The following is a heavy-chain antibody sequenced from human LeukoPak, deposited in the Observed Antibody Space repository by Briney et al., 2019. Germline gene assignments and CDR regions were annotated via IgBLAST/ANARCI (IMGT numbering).Heavy chain of an antibody. CDR1: QYTLTELS. J-gene: IGHJ3*02. D-gene: IGHD3-22*01. V-gene: IGHV1-24*01. CDR3: AADRGVYSGNYVTVLFI. Sequence: ASVPVSCMVTQYTLTELSMHWVRQAPGKGLEWLGGFDPEDGEIIYAQKFQGRVTMSDDTSTDTAYMELGSLRSDDTAVYYCAADRGVYSGNYVTVLFICGQGTMVTVSS. CDR2: FDPEDGEI.